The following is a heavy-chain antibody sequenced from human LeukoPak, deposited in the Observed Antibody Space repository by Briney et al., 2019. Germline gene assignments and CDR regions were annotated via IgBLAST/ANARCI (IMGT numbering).Heavy chain of an antibody. D-gene: IGHD3-22*01. Sequence: GSLRLSCAASGFTFSSYAMSWVRQAPGKGLEWVSAISGSGGSTYYADSVKGRFTISRDNSKNTLYLQMNSLRAEDTAVYYSAKSTYYYDSSGYQTNWGQGTLVTVSS. CDR1: GFTFSSYA. CDR3: AKSTYYYDSSGYQTN. CDR2: ISGSGGST. V-gene: IGHV3-23*01. J-gene: IGHJ4*02.